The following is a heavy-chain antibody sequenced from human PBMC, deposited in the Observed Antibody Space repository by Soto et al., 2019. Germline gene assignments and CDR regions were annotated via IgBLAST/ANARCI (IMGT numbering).Heavy chain of an antibody. CDR3: ARVLWFGDPDYGMDV. J-gene: IGHJ6*02. V-gene: IGHV3-48*02. D-gene: IGHD3-10*01. CDR2: ISSSSSTI. CDR1: GFTFSSYS. Sequence: PGGSLRLSCAASGFTFSSYSMNWVRQAPGKGLEWVSYISSSSSTIYYADSVKGRFTISRDNAKNSLYLQMNSLRDEDTAVYYCARVLWFGDPDYGMDVWGQGTTVTVSS.